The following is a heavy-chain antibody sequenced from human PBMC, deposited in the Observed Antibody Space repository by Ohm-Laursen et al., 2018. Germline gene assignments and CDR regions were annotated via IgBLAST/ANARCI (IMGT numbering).Heavy chain of an antibody. D-gene: IGHD3-22*01. CDR3: ARRASSGYYRQFDY. CDR1: GFTFSSYA. CDR2: ISGSGGST. Sequence: SLRLPCTASGFTFSSYAMSWVRQAPGKGLEWVSAISGSGGSTYYADSVKGRFTISRDNSKNTLYLQMNSLRAEDTAVYYCARRASSGYYRQFDYWGQGTLVTVSS. V-gene: IGHV3-23*01. J-gene: IGHJ4*02.